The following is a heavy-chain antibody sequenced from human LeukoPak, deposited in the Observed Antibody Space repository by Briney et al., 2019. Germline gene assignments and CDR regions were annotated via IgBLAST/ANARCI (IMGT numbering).Heavy chain of an antibody. J-gene: IGHJ4*02. CDR1: GGSISSYY. Sequence: ASETLSLTCTVSGGSISSYYWSWIRQPAGKGLEWIGRIYTSGSTSYNPSLKSRVTMSVDTSKNQFSLKLSSVTAADTAVYYCARDASSGRRPDYWGQGTLVTVSS. D-gene: IGHD6-19*01. CDR2: IYTSGST. V-gene: IGHV4-4*07. CDR3: ARDASSGRRPDY.